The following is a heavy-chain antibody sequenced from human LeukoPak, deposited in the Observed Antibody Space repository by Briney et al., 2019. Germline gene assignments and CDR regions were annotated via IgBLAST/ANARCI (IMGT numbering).Heavy chain of an antibody. CDR2: IKSKTDGGTT. Sequence: GGSLRLSCAASGFTFSSYWMNWVRQAPGKGLEWVGRIKSKTDGGTTDYAAPVKGRFTISRDDSKNTLYLQMNSLKTEDTAVYYCTTDPPRYYYDSSGYFDAFDIWGQGTMVTVSS. J-gene: IGHJ3*02. CDR3: TTDPPRYYYDSSGYFDAFDI. V-gene: IGHV3-15*01. CDR1: GFTFSSYW. D-gene: IGHD3-22*01.